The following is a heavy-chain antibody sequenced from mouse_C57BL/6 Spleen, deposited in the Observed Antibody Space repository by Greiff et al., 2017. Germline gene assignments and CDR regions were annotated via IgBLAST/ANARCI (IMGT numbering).Heavy chain of an antibody. CDR3: ANYYGGYFDV. D-gene: IGHD2-1*01. Sequence: QVQLQQSGAELVKPGASVKLSCKASGYTFTSYWMPWVKQRPGQGLEWIGMIHPNSGSTNYNEKFKSKATLTVDKSSSTAYMQLSSLTSEDSAVYYCANYYGGYFDVWGTGTTVTVSS. J-gene: IGHJ1*03. CDR1: GYTFTSYW. CDR2: IHPNSGST. V-gene: IGHV1-64*01.